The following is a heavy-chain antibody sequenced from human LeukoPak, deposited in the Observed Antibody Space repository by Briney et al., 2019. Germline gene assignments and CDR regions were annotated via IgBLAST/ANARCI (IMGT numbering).Heavy chain of an antibody. CDR3: ARVQWGATIWCDP. V-gene: IGHV3-53*01. CDR2: IYSGGST. Sequence: GGSLRLSCAASGFTVSSNYMSWVRQAPGKGLEWVSVIYSGGSTYYVDSVKGRFTISRDNSKNTMYLQMNSLRAEDTAVYYCARVQWGATIWCDPWGQGTLVTVSS. D-gene: IGHD5-12*01. CDR1: GFTVSSNY. J-gene: IGHJ5*02.